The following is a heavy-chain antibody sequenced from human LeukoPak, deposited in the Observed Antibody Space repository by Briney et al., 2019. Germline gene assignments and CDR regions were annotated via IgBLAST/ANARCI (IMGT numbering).Heavy chain of an antibody. CDR1: GFTFSDYY. Sequence: GGSLRLSCAASGFTFSDYYMSWIRQAPGKGLEWVSYISSSSSYTNYADSVKGRFTISRDNAKNSLYLQMNSLRAEDTAVYYCASMTRRDGYNYDHWGQGTLVTVSS. CDR3: ASMTRRDGYNYDH. J-gene: IGHJ5*02. CDR2: ISSSSSYT. D-gene: IGHD5-24*01. V-gene: IGHV3-11*03.